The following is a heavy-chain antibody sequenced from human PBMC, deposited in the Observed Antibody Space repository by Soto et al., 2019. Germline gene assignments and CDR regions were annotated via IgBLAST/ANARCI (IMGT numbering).Heavy chain of an antibody. CDR3: ARNRYYDGSDILPYGMDV. D-gene: IGHD3-22*01. Sequence: KPSETLSLTCTVSGASISTSIYYWGWIRHPPGKGLEWIGSLYYGGSSYYYNPSLKSRVTISVDTSKNQFSLKLSSVTAADTAVYYCARNRYYDGSDILPYGMDVWGPGTTVTVSS. CDR1: GASISTSIYY. CDR2: LYYGGSS. V-gene: IGHV4-39*01. J-gene: IGHJ6*02.